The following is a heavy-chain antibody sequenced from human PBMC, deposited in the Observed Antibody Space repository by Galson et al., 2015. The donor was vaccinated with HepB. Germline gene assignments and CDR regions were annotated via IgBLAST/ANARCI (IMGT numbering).Heavy chain of an antibody. D-gene: IGHD2-2*01. V-gene: IGHV3-30-3*01. CDR2: ISYDGSNK. CDR1: GFTFSSYA. CDR3: ARDLGYCSSTSCSGYYYMDV. Sequence: SLRLSCAASGFTFSSYAMHWVRQAPGKGLEWVAVISYDGSNKYYADSVKGRFTISRDNSKNTLYLQMNSLRAEDTAVYYCARDLGYCSSTSCSGYYYMDVWGKGTTVTVSS. J-gene: IGHJ6*03.